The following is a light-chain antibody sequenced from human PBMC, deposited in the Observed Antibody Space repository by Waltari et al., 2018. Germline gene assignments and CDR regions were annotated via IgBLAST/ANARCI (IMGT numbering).Light chain of an antibody. Sequence: DIQMTQSPSSLSASVVDRVTITCQASQDISNYLNWYQQKPGKAPELLIYDVSNLETGVPSRFSGSRSGTHFTLTISSLQPEDVATYYCQRYDNLPIFAFGPGTK. J-gene: IGKJ3*01. V-gene: IGKV1-33*01. CDR2: DVS. CDR1: QDISNY. CDR3: QRYDNLPIFA.